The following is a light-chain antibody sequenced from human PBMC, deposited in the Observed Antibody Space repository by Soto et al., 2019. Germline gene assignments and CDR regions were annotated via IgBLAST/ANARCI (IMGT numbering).Light chain of an antibody. CDR3: QQRSNWRVT. J-gene: IGKJ4*01. CDR2: DAS. Sequence: EIVMTQSPATLSTSPGERAPLSCRASQSVNIYLAWYQQKPGQAPRLLIYDASNRATGIPARFSGSGSGTDFTLTISSLEPEDIAVYYCQQRSNWRVTFGGGTKVDIK. V-gene: IGKV3-11*01. CDR1: QSVNIY.